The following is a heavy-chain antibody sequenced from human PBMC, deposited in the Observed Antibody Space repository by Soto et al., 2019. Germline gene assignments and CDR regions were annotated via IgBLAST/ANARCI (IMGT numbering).Heavy chain of an antibody. J-gene: IGHJ5*02. CDR3: TRADVTVTLSVFDP. V-gene: IGHV3-30-3*01. CDR1: GFIFSRFP. Sequence: QVQLVESGGGVVQPGRSLRLSCAASGFIFSRFPMQWGRQAPGKGLEWVAVISDDGNTKYYADSVKGRFTISSDNSKNTLYLHMNILSAEDTAVYYCTRADVTVTLSVFDPWGQGTLVTVSS. D-gene: IGHD4-17*01. CDR2: ISDDGNTK.